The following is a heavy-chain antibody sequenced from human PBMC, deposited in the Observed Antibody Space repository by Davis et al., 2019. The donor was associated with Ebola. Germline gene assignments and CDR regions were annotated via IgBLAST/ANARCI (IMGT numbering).Heavy chain of an antibody. CDR1: GGSISSYY. V-gene: IGHV4-59*01. CDR3: ARATYGDCFDY. Sequence: SETLSLTCTVSGGSISSYYWSWIRQHPGKGLEWIGYIYYSGSTNYNPSLKSRVTISVDTSKNQFSLKLSSVTAADTAVYYCARATYGDCFDYWGQGTLVTVSS. J-gene: IGHJ4*02. CDR2: IYYSGST. D-gene: IGHD4-17*01.